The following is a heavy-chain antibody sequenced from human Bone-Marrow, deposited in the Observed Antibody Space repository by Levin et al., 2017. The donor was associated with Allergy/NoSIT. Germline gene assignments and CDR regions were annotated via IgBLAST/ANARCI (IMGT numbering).Heavy chain of an antibody. Sequence: PGGSLRLSCSASGFTFSSYAMSWIRQAPGKGLEWVSSISSSGGSTLYADSVRGRFTISRDNSKNTVYLEMDSLGVEDTAVYFCAKDLVGILTGYYRYWGQGTLVTVSS. D-gene: IGHD3-9*01. CDR3: AKDLVGILTGYYRY. V-gene: IGHV3-23*01. CDR2: ISSSGGST. J-gene: IGHJ4*02. CDR1: GFTFSSYA.